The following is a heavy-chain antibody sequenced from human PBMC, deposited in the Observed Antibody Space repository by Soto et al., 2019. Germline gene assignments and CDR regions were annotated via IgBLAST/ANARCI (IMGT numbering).Heavy chain of an antibody. CDR3: AREYGYYDSSGYYQWRGRYLQH. V-gene: IGHV3-21*01. J-gene: IGHJ1*01. Sequence: EVQLVESGGGLVKPGGSLRLSCAASGFTFSSYSMNWVRQAPGKGLEWVSSISSSSSYIYYADSVKGRFTISRDNAKNSLYLQMNSLRAEDTAVYYCAREYGYYDSSGYYQWRGRYLQHWGQGTLVTVSS. CDR1: GFTFSSYS. D-gene: IGHD3-22*01. CDR2: ISSSSSYI.